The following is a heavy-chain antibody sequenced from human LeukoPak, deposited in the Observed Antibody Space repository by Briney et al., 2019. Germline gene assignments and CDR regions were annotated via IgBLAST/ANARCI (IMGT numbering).Heavy chain of an antibody. CDR1: GGSISSYH. D-gene: IGHD4-23*01. Sequence: SETLSLTCTVSGGSISSYHWSWIRQSPGKGLEWMGYIQYSGSTNRNPSLKSRVTISVDTSKNQFSLKLSSVTAADTAVYYCARDYGGNSDSWGQGALGTLSS. V-gene: IGHV4-59*12. CDR3: ARDYGGNSDS. J-gene: IGHJ5*01. CDR2: IQYSGST.